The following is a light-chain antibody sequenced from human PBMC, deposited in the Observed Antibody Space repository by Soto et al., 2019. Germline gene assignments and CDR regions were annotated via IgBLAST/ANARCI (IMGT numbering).Light chain of an antibody. CDR3: AAWDDSLSGSWV. CDR2: RNN. V-gene: IGLV1-47*01. CDR1: SSNIGSNY. Sequence: QSVLTQPPSASGTPGQRVTISCSGSSSNIGSNYVYSYQQLPGTAPKLLIYRNNQRPSGVPDRFSGSKSGTSASLAISGLRSEDEADYYCAAWDDSLSGSWVFGGGTQLTVL. J-gene: IGLJ3*02.